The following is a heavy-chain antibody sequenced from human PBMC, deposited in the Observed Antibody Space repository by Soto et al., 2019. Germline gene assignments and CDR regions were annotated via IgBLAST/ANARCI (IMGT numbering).Heavy chain of an antibody. D-gene: IGHD6-13*01. Sequence: GESLKISCKGSGYSFTSYWINWVRQMPGKGLEWMGIIYPGDSDTRYSPSFQGQVTISADKSISTAYLQWRSLKASDTAMYYCARHHGSPGSYFGMDLWGQGTTVTVSS. CDR1: GYSFTSYW. CDR3: ARHHGSPGSYFGMDL. J-gene: IGHJ6*02. V-gene: IGHV5-51*01. CDR2: IYPGDSDT.